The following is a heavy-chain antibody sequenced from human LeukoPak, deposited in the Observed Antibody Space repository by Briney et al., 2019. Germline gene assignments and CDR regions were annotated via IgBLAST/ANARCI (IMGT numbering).Heavy chain of an antibody. CDR1: GFTFSSYA. CDR3: VKDDVYYYDSSGYYPTV. V-gene: IGHV3-64D*06. D-gene: IGHD3-22*01. J-gene: IGHJ6*02. CDR2: INYNGGST. Sequence: GGSLRLSCSASGFTFSSYAMHWVRQAPGKGLEYVSAINYNGGSTYYADSVKGRFTISRDNSKNTLYLQMSSLRAEDTAVYYCVKDDVYYYDSSGYYPTVWGQGTTVTVSS.